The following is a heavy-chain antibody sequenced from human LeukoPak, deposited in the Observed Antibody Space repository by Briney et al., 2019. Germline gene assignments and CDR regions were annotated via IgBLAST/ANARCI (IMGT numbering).Heavy chain of an antibody. J-gene: IGHJ6*02. D-gene: IGHD4-17*01. Sequence: GGSLRLSCAASGFTFSSYWMHWVRQVPGKGLVWVSRIDSDGNSTNYADSVKGRFTISRDNVKSTLYLHMDSLRGDDTAVYYCARVRAPNYYGLDVWGQGTTVTVSS. CDR2: IDSDGNST. CDR3: ARVRAPNYYGLDV. CDR1: GFTFSSYW. V-gene: IGHV3-74*01.